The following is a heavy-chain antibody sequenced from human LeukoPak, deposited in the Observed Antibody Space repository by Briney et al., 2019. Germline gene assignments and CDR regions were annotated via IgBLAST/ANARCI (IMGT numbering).Heavy chain of an antibody. CDR2: IDSTGAYT. J-gene: IGHJ4*02. Sequence: GGSLRLSCAASGFIFSNYAMSWVRQAPGKGLEWVSAIDSTGAYTWYADSMKGRFTISKDSSKTILYLQMNSLRAEDTAVYYCARRYFDSWGQGTLVTVSS. CDR1: GFIFSNYA. CDR3: ARRYFDS. V-gene: IGHV3-23*01.